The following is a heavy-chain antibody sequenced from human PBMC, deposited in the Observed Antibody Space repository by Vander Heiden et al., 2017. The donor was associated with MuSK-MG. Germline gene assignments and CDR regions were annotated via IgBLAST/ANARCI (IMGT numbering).Heavy chain of an antibody. CDR3: ASGIHFNTKTFDR. CDR1: GFSFTSYT. CDR2: INAYNGNT. J-gene: IGHJ3*01. Sequence: QVQLLQSGAEVKKPGASVQVSCKASGFSFTSYTISWVRQAPRQGLEWMGWINAYNGNTNNAQKFQGRVTMTTDTSTSTAYMELRSLRSDDTAVYYCASGIHFNTKTFDRWGQGTMVTVSS. D-gene: IGHD1-1*01. V-gene: IGHV1-18*01.